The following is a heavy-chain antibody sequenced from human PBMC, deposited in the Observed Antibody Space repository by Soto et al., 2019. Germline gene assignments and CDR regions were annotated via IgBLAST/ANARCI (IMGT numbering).Heavy chain of an antibody. D-gene: IGHD3-22*01. CDR2: IIPIFGTA. Sequence: QVQLVQSGAEVKKPGSSVKVSCKASGGTFSSYAISWVRQAPGQGLEWMGGIIPIFGTANYAQKFQGRVTITADESTSTAYMGLSSLRSEDTAVYYCARERYYDSSGYRDDAFDIWGQGTMVTVSS. CDR1: GGTFSSYA. J-gene: IGHJ3*02. CDR3: ARERYYDSSGYRDDAFDI. V-gene: IGHV1-69*12.